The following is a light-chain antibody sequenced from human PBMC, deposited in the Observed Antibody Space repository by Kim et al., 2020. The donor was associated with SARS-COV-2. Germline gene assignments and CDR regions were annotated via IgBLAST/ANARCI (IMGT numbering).Light chain of an antibody. V-gene: IGLV3-9*01. J-gene: IGLJ2*01. CDR2: RDN. CDR3: QVWDSNTVI. Sequence: SYELTQPLSVSVALGQTARITCEGNNIGSKNVYWYQQKPGQAPVLVIYRDNIRPSGIPERFSGPNSGSTATLTFSRAQAGDEADYYCQVWDSNTVIFGGG. CDR1: NIGSKN.